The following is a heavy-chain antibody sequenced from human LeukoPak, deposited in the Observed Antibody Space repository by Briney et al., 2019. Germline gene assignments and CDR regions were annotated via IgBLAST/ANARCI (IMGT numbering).Heavy chain of an antibody. CDR1: GYTFTSYD. CDR3: ATGEWDSSGYYSGY. CDR2: MNPNSGST. D-gene: IGHD3-22*01. J-gene: IGHJ4*02. V-gene: IGHV1-8*01. Sequence: ASVEVSCKASGYTFTSYDINWVRQATGQGLEWMGWMNPNSGSTGYAQKFQGRVTMTRNTSISTAYMELSSLRSEDTAVYYCATGEWDSSGYYSGYWGQGTLVTVSS.